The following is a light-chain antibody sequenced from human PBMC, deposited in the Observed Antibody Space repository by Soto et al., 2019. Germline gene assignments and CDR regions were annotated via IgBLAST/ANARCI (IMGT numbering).Light chain of an antibody. CDR1: NIGSKS. J-gene: IGLJ3*02. CDR2: YDS. Sequence: SYELTQPPSVSVAPGKTARITCGGNNIGSKSVHWYQHKPGQAPVLVIYYDSDRPSGIPERFSGSNSGNTATLTISRVEAGDEADYYCQVWDGSSDPWVFGGGTKLTVL. V-gene: IGLV3-21*04. CDR3: QVWDGSSDPWV.